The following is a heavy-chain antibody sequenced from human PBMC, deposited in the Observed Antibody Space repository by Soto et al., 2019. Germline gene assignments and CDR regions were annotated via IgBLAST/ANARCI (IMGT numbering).Heavy chain of an antibody. Sequence: QLQLQESGPGLVKPSETLSLTCTVSGGSISSSSYYWGWIRQPPGKGLEWIGSIYYSGSTYYNPSLKSRVPISVDTSKNPLSLKLSSVTAADTAVYYCARQGYYDSSGYYYFQHWGQGTLVTVSS. CDR1: GGSISSSSYY. CDR2: IYYSGST. V-gene: IGHV4-39*01. D-gene: IGHD3-22*01. CDR3: ARQGYYDSSGYYYFQH. J-gene: IGHJ1*01.